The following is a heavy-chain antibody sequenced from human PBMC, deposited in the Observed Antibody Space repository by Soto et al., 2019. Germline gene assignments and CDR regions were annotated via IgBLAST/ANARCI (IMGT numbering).Heavy chain of an antibody. J-gene: IGHJ6*02. CDR3: ARHQHIVVVTAIPGYYYGMDV. CDR2: IIPIFGTA. Sequence: ASVKVSCKASGGTFSSYAISWVRQAPGQGLEWMGGIIPIFGTANYAQKFQGRVTITADESTSTAYMELSSLRSEDTAVYYCARHQHIVVVTAIPGYYYGMDVWG. D-gene: IGHD2-21*02. V-gene: IGHV1-69*13. CDR1: GGTFSSYA.